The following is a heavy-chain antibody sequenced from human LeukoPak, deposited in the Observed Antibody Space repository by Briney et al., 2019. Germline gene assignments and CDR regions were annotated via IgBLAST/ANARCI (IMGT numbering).Heavy chain of an antibody. D-gene: IGHD5-18*01. Sequence: GGSLRLSCTASGFTFSSYVMSWVRQAPGKGLEWVSAISGSGASTYYADSVKGRFTISRDNAKNSLYLQMNSLRAEDTAVYYCARHDTAMATDYGMDVWGQGTTVTVSS. CDR2: ISGSGAST. J-gene: IGHJ6*02. CDR1: GFTFSSYV. CDR3: ARHDTAMATDYGMDV. V-gene: IGHV3-23*01.